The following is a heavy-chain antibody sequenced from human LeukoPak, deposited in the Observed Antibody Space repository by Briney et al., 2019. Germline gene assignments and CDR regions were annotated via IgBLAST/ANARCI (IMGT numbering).Heavy chain of an antibody. CDR1: GGSISSYY. CDR3: ARHLYYDILTGYYNDAFDI. D-gene: IGHD3-9*01. V-gene: IGHV4-59*08. J-gene: IGHJ3*02. CDR2: IYYSGST. Sequence: PSETLSLTCTVSGGSISSYYWSWIRQPPGKGLEWIGHIYYSGSTNYNPSLKSRVTISVDTSKNQFSLKLSSVTAADTAVYYCARHLYYDILTGYYNDAFDIWGQGTMVTVSS.